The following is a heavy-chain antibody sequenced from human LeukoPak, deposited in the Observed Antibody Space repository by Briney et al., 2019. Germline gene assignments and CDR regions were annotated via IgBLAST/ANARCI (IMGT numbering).Heavy chain of an antibody. V-gene: IGHV3-21*01. CDR2: ISSSSSYI. Sequence: GGSLRLSCAASGFTFSSYSMNWVRQAPGKGLEWVSSISSSSSYIYYADSVKGRFTISRDNAKNSLYLQMNSLRAEDTAVYCCARGDGWLVDYWGQGTLVTVSS. J-gene: IGHJ4*02. CDR3: ARGDGWLVDY. D-gene: IGHD3-9*01. CDR1: GFTFSSYS.